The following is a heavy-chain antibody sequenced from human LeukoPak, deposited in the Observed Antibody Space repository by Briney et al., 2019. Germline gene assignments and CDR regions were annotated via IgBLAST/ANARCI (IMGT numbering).Heavy chain of an antibody. J-gene: IGHJ4*02. D-gene: IGHD3-10*01. Sequence: SQTLSLTCTVSGGSISSGDYYWSSIRQPPGKGLEWIGYIYYSGSTYYNPSLKSRVTISVDTSKNQFSLKLSSVTAADTAVYYCAREGTMVRGVIPLGFDYWGQGTLVTVSS. CDR1: GGSISSGDYY. CDR2: IYYSGST. CDR3: AREGTMVRGVIPLGFDY. V-gene: IGHV4-30-4*01.